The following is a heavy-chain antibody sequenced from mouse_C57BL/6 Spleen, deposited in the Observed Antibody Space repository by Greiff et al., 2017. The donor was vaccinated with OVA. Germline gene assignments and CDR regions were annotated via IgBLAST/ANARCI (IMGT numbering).Heavy chain of an antibody. Sequence: VQLQQSGAELVKPGASVKISCKASGYAFSSYWMNWVKQRPGKGLEWIGQIYPGDGDTNYNGKFKGKATLTADKSSSTAYMQLSSLTSEDSAVYFCARSGTPGYMDYWGQGTSVTVSS. V-gene: IGHV1-80*01. CDR1: GYAFSSYW. J-gene: IGHJ4*01. CDR2: IYPGDGDT. CDR3: ARSGTPGYMDY. D-gene: IGHD3-1*01.